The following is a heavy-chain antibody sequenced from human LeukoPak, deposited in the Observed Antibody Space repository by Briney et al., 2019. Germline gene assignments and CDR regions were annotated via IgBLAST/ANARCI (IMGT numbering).Heavy chain of an antibody. CDR3: ASQFTRQQLAYYYYYGMDV. CDR1: GYTFTGYY. V-gene: IGHV1-69*13. D-gene: IGHD6-13*01. Sequence: ASVKVSCKASGYTFTGYYIHWVRQAPGQGLEWMGGIIPIFGTANYAQKFQGRVTITADESTSTAYMELSSLRSEDTAVYYCASQFTRQQLAYYYYYGMDVWGQGTTVTVSS. J-gene: IGHJ6*02. CDR2: IIPIFGTA.